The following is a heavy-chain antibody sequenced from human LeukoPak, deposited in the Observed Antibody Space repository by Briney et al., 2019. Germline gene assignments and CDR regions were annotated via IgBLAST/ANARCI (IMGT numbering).Heavy chain of an antibody. V-gene: IGHV4-34*12. CDR1: GGSFSDHY. D-gene: IGHD3-3*01. CDR3: ARAISDFWSGYPSGGAFDL. Sequence: SETLSLTCAVYGGSFSDHYWIWIRQPPGKGLEYIGEIIQSGRINFNPSLKSRVTISLDTSKNQFSLRLSSVTAADTAVYYCARAISDFWSGYPSGGAFDLWGQGTMVTLSS. CDR2: IIQSGRI. J-gene: IGHJ3*01.